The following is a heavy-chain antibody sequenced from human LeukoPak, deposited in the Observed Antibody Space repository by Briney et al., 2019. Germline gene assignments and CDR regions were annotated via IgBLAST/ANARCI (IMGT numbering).Heavy chain of an antibody. CDR3: ARVHATGYFSLDLGY. J-gene: IGHJ4*02. V-gene: IGHV1-2*02. D-gene: IGHD3-9*01. CDR2: INPNTGGT. CDR1: GCTFTGYF. Sequence: AASVKVSCKASGCTFTGYFMHWVRQAPGQGLDWMGWINPNTGGTKYAQKFQGRVTMTRDTSIGTAYMELSTVTSDDTAVYFCARVHATGYFSLDLGYWGQGTLVTVSS.